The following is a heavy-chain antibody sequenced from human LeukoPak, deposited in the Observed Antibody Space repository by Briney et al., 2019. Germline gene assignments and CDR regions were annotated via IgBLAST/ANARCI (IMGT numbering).Heavy chain of an antibody. J-gene: IGHJ6*03. D-gene: IGHD6-13*01. CDR3: ATDIAAAGRKYYYYYYMDV. Sequence: GASVKVSCKASGYTFTGYYMHWVRQAPGQGLEWMGWINPNSGGTNYAQKFQGRVTMTRDTSISTAYMELSRLRSDDTAVYYCATDIAAAGRKYYYYYYMDVWGKGTTVTVSS. CDR2: INPNSGGT. V-gene: IGHV1-2*02. CDR1: GYTFTGYY.